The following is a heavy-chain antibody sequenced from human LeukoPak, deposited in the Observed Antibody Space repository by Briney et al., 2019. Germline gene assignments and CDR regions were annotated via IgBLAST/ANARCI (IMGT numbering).Heavy chain of an antibody. Sequence: KPSETLSLTCTVSGGSISSYYWSWIRQPPGKGLEWIGYIYYSGSTNYNPSLKSRVTISVDTSKNQFSLKLSSVTAADTAVYYCARRLDSSGYLLPWAAAFDIWGQGTMVTVSS. J-gene: IGHJ3*02. CDR3: ARRLDSSGYLLPWAAAFDI. V-gene: IGHV4-59*01. CDR1: GGSISSYY. CDR2: IYYSGST. D-gene: IGHD3-22*01.